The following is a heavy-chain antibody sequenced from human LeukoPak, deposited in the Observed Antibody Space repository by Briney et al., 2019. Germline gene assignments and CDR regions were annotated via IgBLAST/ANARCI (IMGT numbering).Heavy chain of an antibody. V-gene: IGHV4-39*06. J-gene: IGHJ6*03. CDR1: GGSISTSSYY. CDR3: AREKNSRITMVQYYYYMDV. Sequence: SETLSLTCTVSGGSISTSSYYWGWIRQPPGKGLEWNGRIDYSGSTYFNPALNSRVTISIDATKNEFPLKLSPVTAADTAVYYCAREKNSRITMVQYYYYMDVWGKGTTITVSS. CDR2: IDYSGST. D-gene: IGHD3-10*01.